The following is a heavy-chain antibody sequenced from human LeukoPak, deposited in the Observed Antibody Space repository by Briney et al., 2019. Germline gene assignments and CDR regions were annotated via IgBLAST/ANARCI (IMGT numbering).Heavy chain of an antibody. Sequence: ASVKVSCRVSGYTLTELSMHWVRQAPGKGLEWMGGFDPEDGETIYAQKFQGRVTMTEDTSTDTAYMELSSLRSEDTAVYYCATIVVGYSSSWYGEEVYWGQGTLVTVSS. J-gene: IGHJ4*02. CDR3: ATIVVGYSSSWYGEEVY. CDR2: FDPEDGET. V-gene: IGHV1-24*01. CDR1: GYTLTELS. D-gene: IGHD6-13*01.